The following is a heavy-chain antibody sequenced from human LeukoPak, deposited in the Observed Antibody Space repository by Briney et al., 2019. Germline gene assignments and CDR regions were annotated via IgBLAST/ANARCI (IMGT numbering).Heavy chain of an antibody. J-gene: IGHJ5*02. V-gene: IGHV1-8*03. CDR3: ARAGYCSSTSCHNWFDP. CDR1: GYTFTTYA. CDR2: MNPNSGNT. Sequence: ASVKVSCKASGYTFTTYAINWVRQATGQGLEWMGWMNPNSGNTGYAQKFQGRVTITRNTSISTAYMELSSLRSEDTAVYYCARAGYCSSTSCHNWFDPWGQGTLVTVSS. D-gene: IGHD2-2*01.